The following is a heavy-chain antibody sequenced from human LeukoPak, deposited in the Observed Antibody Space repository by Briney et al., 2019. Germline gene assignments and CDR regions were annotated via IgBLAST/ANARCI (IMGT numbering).Heavy chain of an antibody. CDR2: IYHSGTT. Sequence: PSETLSLTCAVYGGSFSSYYWSWIRQSPGKGLEWIGEIYHSGTTKYNPSLKSRVTISVDTPQNQFSLRLSSVTAADTAVYYCTRNNWFDPWGQGTLVTVSS. CDR3: TRNNWFDP. J-gene: IGHJ5*02. V-gene: IGHV4-34*01. CDR1: GGSFSSYY.